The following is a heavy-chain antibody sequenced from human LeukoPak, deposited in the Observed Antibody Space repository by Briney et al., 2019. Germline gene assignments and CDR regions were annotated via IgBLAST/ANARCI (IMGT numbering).Heavy chain of an antibody. J-gene: IGHJ5*02. CDR1: GYTFTGYY. D-gene: IGHD2-2*01. V-gene: IGHV1-2*02. CDR3: ARGRVVPAARYNWFDP. Sequence: ASVKVSCKASGYTFTGYYMHWVRQAPGQGLEWMGWINPNSGGTNYAQKFQGRVTMTRDTSISTAYMELSSLRSEDTAVYYCARGRVVPAARYNWFDPWGQGTLVTVSS. CDR2: INPNSGGT.